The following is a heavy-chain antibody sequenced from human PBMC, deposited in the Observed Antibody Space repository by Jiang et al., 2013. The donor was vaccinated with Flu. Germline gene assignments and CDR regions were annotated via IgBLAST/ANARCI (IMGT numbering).Heavy chain of an antibody. CDR3: ASGGGALGY. V-gene: IGHV6-1*01. CDR1: GDSVSSNSGA. J-gene: IGHJ4*02. CDR2: TYYRSRWYN. D-gene: IGHD3-16*01. Sequence: QTLSLTCAISGDSVSSNSGAWNWIRQSPSRGLEWLGRTYYRSRWYNDYGSVCEKVRAIINPDTSKNQFSLQLISVTPEDTAVYYCASGGGALGYWDQGTLVIVSS.